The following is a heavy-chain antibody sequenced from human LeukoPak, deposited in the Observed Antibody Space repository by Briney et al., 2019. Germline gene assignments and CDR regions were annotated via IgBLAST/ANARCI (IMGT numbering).Heavy chain of an antibody. Sequence: SGPTLLQPTPALTLTFTFSGFSLSTRGVGVGWIRQPPGKALEWLSLFYWNDDKRYSPSLKSRLTITKDTSQNQVVLTMTNMDPVDTATYYCAHGTTVTTSDAFDIWGQGTMVTVSS. CDR1: GFSLSTRGVG. CDR2: FYWNDDK. CDR3: AHGTTVTTSDAFDI. J-gene: IGHJ3*02. V-gene: IGHV2-5*01. D-gene: IGHD4-11*01.